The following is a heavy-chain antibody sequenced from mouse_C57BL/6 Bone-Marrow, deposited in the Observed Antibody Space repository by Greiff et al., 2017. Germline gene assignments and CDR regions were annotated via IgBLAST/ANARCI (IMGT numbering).Heavy chain of an antibody. CDR2: IYPGDGDT. V-gene: IGHV1-82*01. CDR1: GYAFSRSW. Sequence: VQLQQSGPELVKPGASVKISCKASGYAFSRSWMNWVQQRPGKGLEWVGRIYPGDGDTNYNGKFKGKATLTADKSSSTAYMHLSSLTSEDSAVYFCARKGGVAYWGQGTTLTVSS. J-gene: IGHJ2*01. CDR3: ARKGGVAY.